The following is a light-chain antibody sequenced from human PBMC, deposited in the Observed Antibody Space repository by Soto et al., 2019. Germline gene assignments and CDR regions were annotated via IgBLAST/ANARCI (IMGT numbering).Light chain of an antibody. CDR1: QNVGTW. CDR2: KAS. V-gene: IGKV1-5*03. Sequence: IQMPQSPSTLSASFGERFAINCLASQNVGTWLAWYQQKPGKAPNLLIYKASNLERGVPSRFSGSGSGTEFTLTISSLQPDDLATYYCQQNNRYPWTFGQGTKVDIK. CDR3: QQNNRYPWT. J-gene: IGKJ1*01.